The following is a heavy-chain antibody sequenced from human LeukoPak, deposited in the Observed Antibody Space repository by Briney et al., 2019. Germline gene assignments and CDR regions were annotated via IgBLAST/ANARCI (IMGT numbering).Heavy chain of an antibody. CDR2: ITSSNSYI. CDR3: ARHIPRGNNYFDY. V-gene: IGHV3-21*01. Sequence: GGSLRLPCAASGFTFSTYSMNWVRQAPGKGLEWVSSITSSNSYIHYADSVKGRFTISRDNAKNSLYLQMNSLRAEDTAMYYCARHIPRGNNYFDYWGQGTLVTVSS. CDR1: GFTFSTYS. J-gene: IGHJ4*02. D-gene: IGHD3-16*01.